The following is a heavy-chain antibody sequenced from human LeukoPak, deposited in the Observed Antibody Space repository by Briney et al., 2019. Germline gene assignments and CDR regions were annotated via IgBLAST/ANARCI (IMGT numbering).Heavy chain of an antibody. CDR3: AKVLTPYYYDSSGYYDAFDI. CDR2: ISYDGSNK. D-gene: IGHD3-22*01. Sequence: PGRSLRLSCAASGFTFSSYGMHWVRQAPGKGLEWVAVISYDGSNKYYADSVKGRFTISRDNSKNTLYLQMNSLRAEDTAVYYCAKVLTPYYYDSSGYYDAFDIWGQGTMVTVSS. V-gene: IGHV3-30*18. CDR1: GFTFSSYG. J-gene: IGHJ3*02.